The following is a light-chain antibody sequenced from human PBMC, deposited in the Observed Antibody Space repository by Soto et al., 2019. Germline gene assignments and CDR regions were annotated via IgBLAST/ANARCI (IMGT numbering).Light chain of an antibody. Sequence: QSALTQPASVSGSPGQSITISCTGTSSDVGGYNYVSWYQQHPGKAPKLMIYEVSNRPSGVSNRFSGSKSGNTASLTISGLQAEDEADYYFSSYTSSSTSHVVFGGGTKLTVL. V-gene: IGLV2-14*01. J-gene: IGLJ2*01. CDR2: EVS. CDR1: SSDVGGYNY. CDR3: SSYTSSSTSHVV.